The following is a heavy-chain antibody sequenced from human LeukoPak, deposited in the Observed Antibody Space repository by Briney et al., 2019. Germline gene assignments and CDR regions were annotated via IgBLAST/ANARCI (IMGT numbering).Heavy chain of an antibody. V-gene: IGHV3-49*04. CDR2: IRSKAYGGTT. CDR1: GFTFGDYV. CDR3: TRDRFGSTWYLFY. J-gene: IGHJ4*02. D-gene: IGHD6-13*01. Sequence: GGSLRLSCTTSGFTFGDYVMSRVRQAPGKGLEWVGFIRSKAYGGTTEYAASVKGRFTISRDDSKSIAYLQMNSLKTEDTAVYYCTRDRFGSTWYLFYWGQGTLVTVSS.